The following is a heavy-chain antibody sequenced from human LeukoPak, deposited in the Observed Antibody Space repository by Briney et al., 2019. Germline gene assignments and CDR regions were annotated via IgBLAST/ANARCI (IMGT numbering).Heavy chain of an antibody. Sequence: GESLRISGKGSGYSITSYWITLVRQMPAKGLEWMGRIDPSESYTNYSPSFQGHVTISAHKSITTAYLQWSSLKSSDIGMYYCASVEGGVIGDYWGQGTLVTVSS. CDR2: IDPSESYT. V-gene: IGHV5-10-1*01. J-gene: IGHJ4*02. CDR1: GYSITSYW. D-gene: IGHD3-16*02. CDR3: ASVEGGVIGDY.